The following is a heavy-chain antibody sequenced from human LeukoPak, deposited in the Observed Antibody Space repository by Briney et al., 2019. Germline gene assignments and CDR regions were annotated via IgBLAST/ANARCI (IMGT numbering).Heavy chain of an antibody. J-gene: IGHJ4*02. V-gene: IGHV3-66*01. D-gene: IGHD5-24*01. Sequence: GGSLRLSCAASGFTFSSYSMNWVRQAPGKGLEWVSVIYSGGSTYYADSVKGRFTISRDKSKNTLYLQMNSLRAEDTAVYYCARGGDGYIDYWGQGTLVAVSS. CDR3: ARGGDGYIDY. CDR1: GFTFSSYS. CDR2: IYSGGST.